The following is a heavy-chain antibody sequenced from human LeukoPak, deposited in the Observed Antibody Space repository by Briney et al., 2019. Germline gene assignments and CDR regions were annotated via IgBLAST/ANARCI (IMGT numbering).Heavy chain of an antibody. Sequence: GGSLRLSCAASGFTFSSYWMSWVRQAPGKGLEWVASIKQDGSEKYCVDSVKGRFTISRDNANNSLYLQMSSLRADDTAVYYCARDIGLRKAAPPGWFDPWGQGALVTVSS. V-gene: IGHV3-7*01. D-gene: IGHD6-6*01. J-gene: IGHJ5*02. CDR3: ARDIGLRKAAPPGWFDP. CDR2: IKQDGSEK. CDR1: GFTFSSYW.